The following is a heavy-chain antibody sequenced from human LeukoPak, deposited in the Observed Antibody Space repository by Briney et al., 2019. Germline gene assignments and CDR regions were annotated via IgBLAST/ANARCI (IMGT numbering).Heavy chain of an antibody. D-gene: IGHD6-19*01. CDR2: ISWNSDTI. CDR3: AKDGRGSGWYSGNWFDP. Sequence: SGGSLRLSCAASGFTFSSYAMTWVRQAPGKGLDWVSGISWNSDTIAYADSVKGRFTISRDSAKKTLYLQMNSLRPEDTALYYCAKDGRGSGWYSGNWFDPWGQGTLVTVSS. CDR1: GFTFSSYA. V-gene: IGHV3-9*01. J-gene: IGHJ5*02.